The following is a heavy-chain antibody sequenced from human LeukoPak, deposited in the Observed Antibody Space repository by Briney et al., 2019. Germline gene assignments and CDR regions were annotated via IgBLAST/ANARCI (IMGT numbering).Heavy chain of an antibody. CDR1: GYSITSAYY. V-gene: IGHV4-38-2*02. CDR3: ATSRSGNFLYGFDI. J-gene: IGHJ3*02. CDR2: FFLKGST. D-gene: IGHD2/OR15-2a*01. Sequence: SETLSLTCTVSGYSITSAYYWGWIRQPPGKGLEWIGSFFLKGSTYYNPSLKSRVTISVDTSKNQFSLKLTSVTAADTAVYYCATSRSGNFLYGFDIWGQGTMVTVSS.